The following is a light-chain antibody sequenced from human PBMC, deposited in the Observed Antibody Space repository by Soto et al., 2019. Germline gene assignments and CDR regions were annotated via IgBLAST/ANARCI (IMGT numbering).Light chain of an antibody. CDR2: GAS. Sequence: EIVMTQSPATLSVSPGERATLSCRASQSVSSNVAWYQQIPGQTPRLLIYGASTRATGIPVRFSGSGSGTEFTLTITSMHSEDFAVYYCHQYDDVPYNSGQGTKVDIK. V-gene: IGKV3-15*01. CDR1: QSVSSN. CDR3: HQYDDVPYN. J-gene: IGKJ2*01.